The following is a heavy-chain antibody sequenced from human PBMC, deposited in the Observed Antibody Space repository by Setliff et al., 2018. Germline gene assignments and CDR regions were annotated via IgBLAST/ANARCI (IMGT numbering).Heavy chain of an antibody. Sequence: ASVKVSCKASGYTFIGHYMHWVRQAPGEGLEWMGWINPNNGETKFAKKFQGRVTWARDTSLTTHYMELSNLTPDDTAIYDCARDCIWGGLTGPDYWGQGTLVTVSS. V-gene: IGHV1-2*02. CDR1: GYTFIGHY. D-gene: IGHD3-9*01. J-gene: IGHJ4*02. CDR3: ARDCIWGGLTGPDY. CDR2: INPNNGET.